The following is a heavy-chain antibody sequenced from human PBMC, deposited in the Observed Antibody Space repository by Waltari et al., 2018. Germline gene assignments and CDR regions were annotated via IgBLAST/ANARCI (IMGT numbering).Heavy chain of an antibody. CDR3: ARDSSSCRMDV. D-gene: IGHD6-13*01. Sequence: QVQLVESGGGVVQPGRSLRLSCAASGFTFSSYAMHWVRQAPGKGLEWVAVISYDGSNKYYADSVKGRFTISRDNSKNTLYLQMNSLRAEDMAVYYCARDSSSCRMDVWGQGTTVTVSS. J-gene: IGHJ6*02. V-gene: IGHV3-30-3*01. CDR1: GFTFSSYA. CDR2: ISYDGSNK.